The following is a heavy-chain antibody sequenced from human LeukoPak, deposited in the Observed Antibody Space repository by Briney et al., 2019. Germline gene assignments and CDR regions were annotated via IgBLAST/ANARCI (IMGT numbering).Heavy chain of an antibody. CDR2: IYYSGST. Sequence: SETLSLTCTVSGGSISSSSYYWGWIRQPPGKGLEWIGGIYYSGSTYYNPSLKSRVTISVDTSKNQFSLKLSSVTAADTAVYYCARDSSGWYLLDYWGQGTLVTVSS. CDR3: ARDSSGWYLLDY. J-gene: IGHJ4*02. D-gene: IGHD6-19*01. CDR1: GGSISSSSYY. V-gene: IGHV4-39*01.